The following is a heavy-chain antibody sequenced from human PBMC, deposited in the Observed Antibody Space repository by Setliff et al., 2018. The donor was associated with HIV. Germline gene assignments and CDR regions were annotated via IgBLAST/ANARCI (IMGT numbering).Heavy chain of an antibody. V-gene: IGHV3-30*19. CDR1: GFRFSNYG. Sequence: QTGGSLRLSCAASGFRFSNYGMHWVRQAPGKGLEWVAVIWYDGSDTYYANSVKGRFTISRDNSKNTLYLQMSSLRVEDTAVYYCARDMERRDLLYYYYYLDVWGKGTTVTVSS. D-gene: IGHD1-26*01. CDR2: IWYDGSDT. CDR3: ARDMERRDLLYYYYYLDV. J-gene: IGHJ6*03.